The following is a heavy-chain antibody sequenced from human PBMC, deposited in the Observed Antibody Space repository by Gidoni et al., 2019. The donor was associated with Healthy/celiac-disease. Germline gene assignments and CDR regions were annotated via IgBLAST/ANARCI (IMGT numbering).Heavy chain of an antibody. Sequence: GGGLVKPGGSLRLSCAASGFTFSNAWMSWVRQAPGKGLVWVGRIKSKTDGGTTDYAEPVKGRFTISRDDSKNTLYLQMNSLKTEDTAVYYCTTDLSSDLAYCGGDCYSSAFDIWGQGTMVTVSS. CDR2: IKSKTDGGTT. V-gene: IGHV3-15*01. CDR1: GFTFSNAW. D-gene: IGHD2-21*02. CDR3: TTDLSSDLAYCGGDCYSSAFDI. J-gene: IGHJ3*02.